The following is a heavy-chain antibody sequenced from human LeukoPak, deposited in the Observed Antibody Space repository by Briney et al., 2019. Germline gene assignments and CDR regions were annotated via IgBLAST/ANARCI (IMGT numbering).Heavy chain of an antibody. CDR3: AREASHPDAFDI. D-gene: IGHD2-2*01. J-gene: IGHJ3*02. CDR2: INPNSGGT. Sequence: GASVKVSCTASGYTFTSYDINWVRQAPGQGLEWMGWINPNSGGTNYAQKFQGRVTMTRDTSISTAYMELSRLRSDDTAVYYCAREASHPDAFDIWGQGTMVTVSS. V-gene: IGHV1-2*02. CDR1: GYTFTSYD.